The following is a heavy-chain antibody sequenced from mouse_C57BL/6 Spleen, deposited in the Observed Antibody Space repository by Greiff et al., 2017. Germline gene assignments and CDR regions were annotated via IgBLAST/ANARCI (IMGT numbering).Heavy chain of an antibody. CDR3: ARPGTNYFDY. J-gene: IGHJ2*01. CDR1: GFTFSDYG. CDR2: ISSGSSTI. D-gene: IGHD4-1*01. Sequence: EVQVVESGGGLVKPGGSLKLSCAASGFTFSDYGMHWVRQAPEKGLEWAAYISSGSSTIYYADTVKGRFTISRDNAKNTLFLQMTSLRSEDTAMYYCARPGTNYFDYWGQGTTLTVSS. V-gene: IGHV5-17*01.